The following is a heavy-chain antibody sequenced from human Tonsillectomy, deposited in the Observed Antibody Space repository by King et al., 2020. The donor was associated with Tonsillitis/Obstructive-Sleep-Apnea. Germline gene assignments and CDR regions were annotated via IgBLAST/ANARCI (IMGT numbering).Heavy chain of an antibody. D-gene: IGHD7-27*01. CDR1: GFTFSSYG. V-gene: IGHV3-30*18. J-gene: IGHJ3*02. CDR2: TSYNGSNK. Sequence: VQLVESGGGVVQPGRSLRLSCAASGFTFSSYGMHWVRQAPGKGLEWVAVTSYNGSNKYYADSVKGRFTISRDNSKNTLYLQMNSLRAEDTAVYYCAKGQLTGDHAFDIWGQGTMVTVSS. CDR3: AKGQLTGDHAFDI.